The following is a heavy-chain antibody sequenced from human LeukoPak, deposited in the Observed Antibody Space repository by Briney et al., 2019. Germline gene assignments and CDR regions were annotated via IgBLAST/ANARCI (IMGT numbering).Heavy chain of an antibody. CDR1: GGTFSINA. CDR3: ARDKDSGECVSNSCYGVWPLDI. D-gene: IGHD2-2*01. Sequence: SVKVSSKASGGTFSINAITWVRQAPGQGLEWMGGIIPMSETPKYTQKFQGRVTITTDESTNTAYMELSSLRSEDTAVYYCARDKDSGECVSNSCYGVWPLDIWGQGTMVTVSS. V-gene: IGHV1-69*05. J-gene: IGHJ3*02. CDR2: IIPMSETP.